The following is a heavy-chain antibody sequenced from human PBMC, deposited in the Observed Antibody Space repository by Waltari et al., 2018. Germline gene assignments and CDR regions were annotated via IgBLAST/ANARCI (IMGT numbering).Heavy chain of an antibody. CDR3: ARGRGYSSSFYYFDY. D-gene: IGHD6-13*01. CDR1: GGSFSGYY. V-gene: IGHV4-34*01. J-gene: IGHJ4*02. Sequence: QVQLQQWGAGLLKPSETLSLTCAVYGGSFSGYYWSWIRQPPGKGLEWIGENNHGGSTNYNPSLKSLVTISVDTSKNQFSLKLSSVTAADTAVYYCARGRGYSSSFYYFDYWGQGTLVTVSS. CDR2: NNHGGST.